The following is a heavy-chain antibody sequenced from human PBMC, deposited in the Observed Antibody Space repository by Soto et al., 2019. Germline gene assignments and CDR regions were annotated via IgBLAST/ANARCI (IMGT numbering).Heavy chain of an antibody. CDR3: ARIFKPYYDFWSAPPHFDP. CDR2: IYYSGST. CDR1: GGSIGSGGYY. D-gene: IGHD3-3*01. Sequence: SETLSLTCTVSGGSIGSGGYYWSWIRQHPGKGLEWIGYIYYSGSTYYNPSLKSRVTISVDTSKNQFSLKLSSVTAADTAVYYCARIFKPYYDFWSAPPHFDPWGQGTLVTVSS. J-gene: IGHJ5*02. V-gene: IGHV4-31*03.